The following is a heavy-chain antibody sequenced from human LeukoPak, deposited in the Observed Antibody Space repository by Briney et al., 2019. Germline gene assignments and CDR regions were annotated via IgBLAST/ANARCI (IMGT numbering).Heavy chain of an antibody. CDR2: ISYDGSNK. V-gene: IGHV3-30*18. CDR1: GFTFSTYT. J-gene: IGHJ4*02. D-gene: IGHD5-18*01. Sequence: GGSLRLSCAASGFTFSTYTMNWVRQAPGKGLEWVALISYDGSNKYYADSVKGRFTISRDNSKNTLYLQMNSLRAEDTAVYYCAKDNGYSYGIDYWGQGTLVTVSS. CDR3: AKDNGYSYGIDY.